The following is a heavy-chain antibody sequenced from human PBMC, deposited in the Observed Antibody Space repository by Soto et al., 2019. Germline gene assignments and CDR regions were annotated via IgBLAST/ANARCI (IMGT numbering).Heavy chain of an antibody. J-gene: IGHJ4*02. CDR2: LSGSGGTI. V-gene: IGHV3-23*01. CDR1: GFTFSTFA. Sequence: EEQLLESGGGLVQPGGSLRLSCAASGFTFSTFAMSWVRQAPGKGLEWVSALSGSGGTIYYADSVKGRFIISRDNSKNTLYLQMNSLRVEDTAVYYCAKDTYGALGDYWGQGTLVTVSS. D-gene: IGHD4-17*01. CDR3: AKDTYGALGDY.